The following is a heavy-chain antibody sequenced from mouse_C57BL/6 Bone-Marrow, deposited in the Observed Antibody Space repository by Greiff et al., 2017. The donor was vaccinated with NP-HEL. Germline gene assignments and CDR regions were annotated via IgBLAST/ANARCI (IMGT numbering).Heavy chain of an antibody. D-gene: IGHD2-3*01. CDR2: ISYDGSN. CDR1: GYSITSGYY. J-gene: IGHJ4*01. Sequence: EVQLVESGPGLVKPSQSLSLTCSVTGYSITSGYYWNWIRQFPGNKLEWMGYISYDGSNNYNPSLKNRISITRDTSKNQFFLKLNSVTTEDTATYYCASTGDGYYEAMDYWGQGTSVTVSS. V-gene: IGHV3-6*01. CDR3: ASTGDGYYEAMDY.